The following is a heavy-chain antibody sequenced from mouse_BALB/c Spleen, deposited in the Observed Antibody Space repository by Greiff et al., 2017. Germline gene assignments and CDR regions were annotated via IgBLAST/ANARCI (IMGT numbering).Heavy chain of an antibody. Sequence: LKQPGSELVRPGASVKLSCKASGYTFTSYWMHWVKQRPGQGLEWIGNIYPGSGSTNYDEKFKSKATLTVDTSSSTAYMQLSSLTSEDSAVYYCTGDYYYAMDYWGQGTSVTVSS. CDR1: GYTFTSYW. V-gene: IGHV1S22*01. CDR3: TGDYYYAMDY. CDR2: IYPGSGST. D-gene: IGHD2-4*01. J-gene: IGHJ4*01.